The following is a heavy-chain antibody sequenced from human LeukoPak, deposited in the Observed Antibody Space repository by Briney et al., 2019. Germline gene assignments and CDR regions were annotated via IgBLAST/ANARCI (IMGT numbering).Heavy chain of an antibody. CDR1: GFTVRSNY. CDR3: ARADGYSSWFVH. J-gene: IGHJ5*02. V-gene: IGHV3-53*01. Sequence: GGSLRLSCAASGFTVRSNYMTWVRQAPGKGLEWVSVMYSGNSTYYDDSVKGRFTISRDNSKNTLDLQMNSLRDEDTGVYYCARADGYSSWFVHWGQGTLVTVSS. D-gene: IGHD5-18*01. CDR2: MYSGNST.